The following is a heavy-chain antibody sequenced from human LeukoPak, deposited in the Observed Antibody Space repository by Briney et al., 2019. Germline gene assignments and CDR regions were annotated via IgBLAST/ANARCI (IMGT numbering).Heavy chain of an antibody. CDR2: IYYSGNT. V-gene: IGHV4-39*07. D-gene: IGHD6-19*01. J-gene: IGHJ4*02. CDR3: ASLFSVAGLGTHPSYYFDY. CDR1: GGSISSSSYY. Sequence: PSETLSLTCTVSGGSISSSSYYWGWIRQPPGKGLEWIGSIYYSGNTYYSPSLKSRVTISVDTSKNQFSLKLSSVTAADTAVYYCASLFSVAGLGTHPSYYFDYWGQGTLVTVSS.